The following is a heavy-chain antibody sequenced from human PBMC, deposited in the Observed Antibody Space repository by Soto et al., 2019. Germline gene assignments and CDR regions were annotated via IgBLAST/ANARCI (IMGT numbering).Heavy chain of an antibody. CDR1: GFTFSNAW. J-gene: IGHJ6*02. CDR2: IKSKTDGGTT. CDR3: TTYPLYYDFWSGYLTDYYYYGMDV. Sequence: GGSLRLSCAASGFTFSNAWMNWVRQAPGKGLEWVGRIKSKTDGGTTDYAAPVKGRFTISRDDSKNTLYLQMNSLKTEDTAVYYCTTYPLYYDFWSGYLTDYYYYGMDVWGQGTTVTVSS. V-gene: IGHV3-15*07. D-gene: IGHD3-3*01.